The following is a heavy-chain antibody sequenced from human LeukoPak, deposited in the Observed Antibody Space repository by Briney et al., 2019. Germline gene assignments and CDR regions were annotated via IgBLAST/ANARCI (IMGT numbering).Heavy chain of an antibody. D-gene: IGHD2-2*03. CDR1: GGSISSYY. V-gene: IGHV4-4*07. J-gene: IGHJ6*02. CDR3: ARSLDIVVVPTYYYGMDV. CDR2: IYTSGST. Sequence: SETLSLTCTVSGGSISSYYWSWIRQPAGKGLEWIGRIYTSGSTNYNPSLKSRVTISVDTSKNQFSLKLSSVTAADTAVYYCARSLDIVVVPTYYYGMDVWGQGTTVTVSS.